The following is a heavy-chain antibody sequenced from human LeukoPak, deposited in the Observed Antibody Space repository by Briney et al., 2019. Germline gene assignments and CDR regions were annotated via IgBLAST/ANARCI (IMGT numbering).Heavy chain of an antibody. Sequence: GGALRLSCAASGFTFSSYWMSWVRQAPGKGLEGVANIKEDGSEEYYVATVKGRFSISRDNAKNSLYLQMNSLRADDTAVYYCARDWLAGNPYHAFDLWGKGTMVTVSS. J-gene: IGHJ3*01. CDR2: IKEDGSEE. V-gene: IGHV3-7*01. D-gene: IGHD3-22*01. CDR1: GFTFSSYW. CDR3: ARDWLAGNPYHAFDL.